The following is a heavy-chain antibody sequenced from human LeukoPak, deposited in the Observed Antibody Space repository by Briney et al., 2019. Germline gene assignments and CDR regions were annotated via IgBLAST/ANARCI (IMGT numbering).Heavy chain of an antibody. CDR3: ARGFNYYGSGSYYNT. J-gene: IGHJ5*02. CDR1: GGSISSYY. CDR2: IYTSGST. D-gene: IGHD3-10*01. V-gene: IGHV4-4*07. Sequence: SETLSLTCTVSGGSISSYYWSWIRQPAGKGLESIGRIYTSGSTNYNPSLKSRVTMSVDTSKNQFSLKLSSVTAADTAVYYCARGFNYYGSGSYYNTWGQGTLVTVSS.